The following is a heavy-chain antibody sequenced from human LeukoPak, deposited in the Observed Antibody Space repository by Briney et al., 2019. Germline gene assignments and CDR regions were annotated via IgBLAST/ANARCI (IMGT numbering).Heavy chain of an antibody. D-gene: IGHD4-17*01. Sequence: GGSLRLSCAASGFTFSSYAMHWVRQAPGKGLEWVAFIRIDGSNKYYADSVKGRFTISRDNSKNTLYLQMNSLTADDTAVYYCAIHLTTAGDYWGQGTLVTVSS. CDR2: IRIDGSNK. V-gene: IGHV3-30*02. J-gene: IGHJ4*02. CDR3: AIHLTTAGDY. CDR1: GFTFSSYA.